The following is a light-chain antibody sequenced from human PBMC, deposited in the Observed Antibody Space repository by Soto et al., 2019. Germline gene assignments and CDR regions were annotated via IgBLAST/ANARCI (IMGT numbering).Light chain of an antibody. J-gene: IGLJ1*01. V-gene: IGLV2-14*01. Sequence: QSVLTQPASVSGSPGQSITISCRGTSSDVGGYQYVSWYQQIPGEAPKLLIYEIRNRPSGVSNRFSGSKSGNTASLTISGLQAEDQANYYCNSYKRSSTYIFGTGTKVTVL. CDR1: SSDVGGYQY. CDR3: NSYKRSSTYI. CDR2: EIR.